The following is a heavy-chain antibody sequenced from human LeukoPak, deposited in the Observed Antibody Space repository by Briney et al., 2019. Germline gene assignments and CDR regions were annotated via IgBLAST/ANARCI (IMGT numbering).Heavy chain of an antibody. CDR2: IHPSGSA. CDR1: VGSINGYY. CDR3: ARGIDAYKVAY. D-gene: IGHD5-24*01. V-gene: IGHV4-4*07. Sequence: SETLSLTCSVSVGSINGYYWNRIRQPPGGGLEWIGCIHPSGSAHYNPSLRNRVTIALDTSSTRFFLNIISVAAADTALYSCARGIDAYKVAYWGQGTLVTISS. J-gene: IGHJ4*02.